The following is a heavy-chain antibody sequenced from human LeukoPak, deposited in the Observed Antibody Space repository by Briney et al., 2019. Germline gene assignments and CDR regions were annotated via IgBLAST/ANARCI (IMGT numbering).Heavy chain of an antibody. V-gene: IGHV1-46*01. CDR2: INPSGGST. CDR1: GYTFISYY. D-gene: IGHD3-22*01. CDR3: ARGLMYYYDSSGDPIYYYYYMDV. Sequence: GASVKVSCKASGYTFISYYMHWVRQAPGQGLEWMGIINPSGGSTSYAQKFQGRVTMTRDTSTSTVYMELSSLRSEDTAVYYCARGLMYYYDSSGDPIYYYYYMDVWGKGTTVTISS. J-gene: IGHJ6*03.